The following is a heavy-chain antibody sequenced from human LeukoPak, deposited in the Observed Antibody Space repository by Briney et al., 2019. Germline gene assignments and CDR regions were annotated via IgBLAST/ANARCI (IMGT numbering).Heavy chain of an antibody. CDR2: ITGTGGST. J-gene: IGHJ4*02. V-gene: IGHV3-23*01. CDR1: GFTFSSYA. Sequence: PGGSLRLSCAASGFTFSSYAMSWVRQAPGKGLEWVSAITGTGGSTYYADSVKGRFTISRDNSKNTLYLQMHSLRAEDTAVYYCARTSFGYFDYWGQGTLVTVSS. D-gene: IGHD3-10*01. CDR3: ARTSFGYFDY.